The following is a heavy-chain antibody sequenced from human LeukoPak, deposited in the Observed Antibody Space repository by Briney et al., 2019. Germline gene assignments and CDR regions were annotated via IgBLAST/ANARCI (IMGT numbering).Heavy chain of an antibody. Sequence: ASVKVSFKASGYTFTSYGISWVRQAPGQGLEWMGWISAYNGNTNYAQKLQGRVTMTTDTSTSTAYMELRSLRSDDTAVYYCARDLRVVAAAGIYVYWGQGTLVTVSS. CDR1: GYTFTSYG. V-gene: IGHV1-18*01. D-gene: IGHD6-13*01. CDR2: ISAYNGNT. J-gene: IGHJ4*02. CDR3: ARDLRVVAAAGIYVY.